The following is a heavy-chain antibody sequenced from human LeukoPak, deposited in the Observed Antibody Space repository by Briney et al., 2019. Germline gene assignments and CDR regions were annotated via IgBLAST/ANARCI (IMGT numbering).Heavy chain of an antibody. CDR2: ISGSGGST. CDR1: GFTFSSYA. D-gene: IGHD3-22*01. V-gene: IGHV3-23*01. CDR3: AREVVLSTSAWFEY. Sequence: GGSLRLSCAASGFTFSSYAMGWVRQAPGKGLEWVSAISGSGGSTYYADSVKGRFTISRDNSKNTLYLQMNSLRAEDTAVYYCAREVVLSTSAWFEYWGQGTLVTVSS. J-gene: IGHJ4*02.